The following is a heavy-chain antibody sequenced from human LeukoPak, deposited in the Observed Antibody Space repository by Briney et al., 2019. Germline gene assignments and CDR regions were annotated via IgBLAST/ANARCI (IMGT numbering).Heavy chain of an antibody. Sequence: SETLSLTCTVSSASISTGSYFWGCIRQPPGKGLECIGSISYSGSTWKSYYNPSLKSRVTISVDTSKNQFSLNLSSVTAADTAVYYCARIPMVRGITDFDYWGLGTLVTVSS. CDR1: SASISTGSYF. CDR3: ARIPMVRGITDFDY. V-gene: IGHV4-39*07. CDR2: ISYSGSTWKS. J-gene: IGHJ4*02. D-gene: IGHD3-10*01.